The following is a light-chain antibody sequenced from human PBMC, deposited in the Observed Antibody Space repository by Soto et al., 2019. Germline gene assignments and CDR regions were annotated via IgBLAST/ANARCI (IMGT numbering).Light chain of an antibody. CDR3: QQATSFPYT. V-gene: IGKV1-12*01. CDR1: RDINRW. CDR2: TAS. J-gene: IGKJ2*01. Sequence: DIQMTQSPSSVSASVGDRFTITCRASRDINRWLAWYQQKPGKAPKLLIYTASSLQSGVPSRFSGSGSGTDFTLTITSLQPEDFATYYCQQATSFPYTLGQGTKLEIK.